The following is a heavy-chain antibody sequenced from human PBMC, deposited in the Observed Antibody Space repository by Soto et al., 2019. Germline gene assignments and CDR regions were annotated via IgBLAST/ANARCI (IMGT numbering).Heavy chain of an antibody. V-gene: IGHV3-30*18. CDR3: AKDLKLYRREATNSWEY. CDR1: GFTFSTNG. J-gene: IGHJ4*02. CDR2: ISYDGNNK. Sequence: QVQLVESGGGVVQPGTSLRLSCTASGFTFSTNGMHWVRQAPGKGLEWVAFISYDGNNKYYADSVKGRFTISRDNFKNTLYLQMNSLSAEDRALFYCAKDLKLYRREATNSWEYWGQGTLVTVSS. D-gene: IGHD1-26*01.